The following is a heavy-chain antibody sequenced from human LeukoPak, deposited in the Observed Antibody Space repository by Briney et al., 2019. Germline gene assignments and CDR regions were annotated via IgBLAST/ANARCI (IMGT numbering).Heavy chain of an antibody. CDR3: RYYYDSSGYTTTVNYFDY. V-gene: IGHV3-11*04. D-gene: IGHD3-22*01. CDR2: ISSSGSTI. J-gene: IGHJ4*02. Sequence: GGSLRLSCAASGFIFSDYYMSWIRQAPGKGLEWVSYISSSGSTIYYADSVKGRFTISRDNAKNSLYLQMNSLRAEDTAVYYCRYYYDSSGYTTTVNYFDYWGQGTLVTVSS. CDR1: GFIFSDYY.